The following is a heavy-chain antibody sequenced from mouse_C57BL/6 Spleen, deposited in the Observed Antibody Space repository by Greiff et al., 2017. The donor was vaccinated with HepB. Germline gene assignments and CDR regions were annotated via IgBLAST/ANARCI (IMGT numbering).Heavy chain of an antibody. CDR2: ISDGGSYT. J-gene: IGHJ3*01. CDR3: ARGGLAN. CDR1: GFTFSSYA. Sequence: EVQLVESGGGLVKPGGSLKLPCAASGFTFSSYAMSWVRQTPEKSLEWVATISDGGSYTYYPDYVKVRFTISRDNATNNLYLQMSHLKSEATAMYYCARGGLANWGQGTLVTVSA. V-gene: IGHV5-4*01.